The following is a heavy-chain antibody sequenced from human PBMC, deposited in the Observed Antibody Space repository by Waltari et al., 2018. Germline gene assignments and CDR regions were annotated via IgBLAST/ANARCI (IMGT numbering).Heavy chain of an antibody. Sequence: EVQLVESGGGLVQPGGSLRLSCAASGFTVSSNYMSWVRQAPGKGLEWVSVIYSCGSTYYADSVKGRFTISRDNSKNTLYLQMNSLRAEDTAVYYCAKSSLGVAPNDYWGQGTLVTVSS. CDR2: IYSCGST. CDR3: AKSSLGVAPNDY. D-gene: IGHD3-3*01. V-gene: IGHV3-66*01. CDR1: GFTVSSNY. J-gene: IGHJ4*02.